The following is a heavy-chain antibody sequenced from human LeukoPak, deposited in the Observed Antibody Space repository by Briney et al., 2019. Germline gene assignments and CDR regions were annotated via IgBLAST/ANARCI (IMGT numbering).Heavy chain of an antibody. CDR2: ISSSSSYI. D-gene: IGHD3-10*01. CDR3: AKDPGAHYYGSGSYRRGSYFDY. CDR1: GFTFSSST. Sequence: GGSLRLSCVASGFTFSSSTMNWVRQAPGKGLEWVSSISSSSSYIYYADSVKGRFTISRDNAKNSLYLQMNSLRAEDTAVYYCAKDPGAHYYGSGSYRRGSYFDYWGQGTLVTVSS. J-gene: IGHJ4*02. V-gene: IGHV3-21*01.